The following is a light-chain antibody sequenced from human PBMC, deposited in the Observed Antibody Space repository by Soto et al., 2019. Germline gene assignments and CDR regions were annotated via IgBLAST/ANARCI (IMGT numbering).Light chain of an antibody. V-gene: IGKV3-20*01. J-gene: IGKJ2*01. CDR1: QSFSSSF. CDR2: SAS. Sequence: EIVLTQSPGTLSLSPGERATLSCRASQSFSSSFLAWYQQKPGQAPSLLIYSASSRTTGIPDRFSGSGSGTDFTLTISRLEPEDFAVYYCQQYGSSPYTFGQGTKLEIK. CDR3: QQYGSSPYT.